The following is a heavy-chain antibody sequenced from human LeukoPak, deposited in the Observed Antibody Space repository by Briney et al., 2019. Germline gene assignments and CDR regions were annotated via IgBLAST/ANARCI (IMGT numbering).Heavy chain of an antibody. CDR2: IFYSGST. Sequence: SETLSLTCTVSGGSISTYYWSWIRQPPGKGLEWLGYIFYSGSTNYNPSLKSRVTISVDTSKNQITLKLSSVTAADTAVYYCARGDYGGNSVDYWGQGTLVTVSS. J-gene: IGHJ4*02. CDR3: ARGDYGGNSVDY. D-gene: IGHD4-23*01. V-gene: IGHV4-59*01. CDR1: GGSISTYY.